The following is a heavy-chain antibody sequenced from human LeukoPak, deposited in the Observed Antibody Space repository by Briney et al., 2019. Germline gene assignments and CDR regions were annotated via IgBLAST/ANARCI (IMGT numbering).Heavy chain of an antibody. CDR3: ARVRAGTTTKRAFDI. CDR1: GGSVSSGSYY. Sequence: SETLSLTCTVSGGSVSSGSYYWSWIRQPPGKGLEWIEDISNSGNTYYNPSLKSRVTMSLDTSKNQFSLKLTSVTAADTAVYYCARVRAGTTTKRAFDIWGQGTLVTVSS. CDR2: ISNSGNT. V-gene: IGHV4-61*01. J-gene: IGHJ3*02. D-gene: IGHD1-7*01.